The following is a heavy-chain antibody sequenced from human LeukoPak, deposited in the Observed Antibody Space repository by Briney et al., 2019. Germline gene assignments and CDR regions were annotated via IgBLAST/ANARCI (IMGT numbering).Heavy chain of an antibody. CDR1: GGSISSSSFY. J-gene: IGHJ5*02. D-gene: IGHD3-3*01. Sequence: SETLSLTCTVSGGSISSSSFYWGRIRQPPRKGLVWIGSIYYSGSTYCNPSLRSRVTISVDTSKNQFSLKLSSVTAADTAVYYCARRPGGYDFWSGYYTDNWFDPWGQGTLLTVSS. CDR2: IYYSGST. CDR3: ARRPGGYDFWSGYYTDNWFDP. V-gene: IGHV4-39*01.